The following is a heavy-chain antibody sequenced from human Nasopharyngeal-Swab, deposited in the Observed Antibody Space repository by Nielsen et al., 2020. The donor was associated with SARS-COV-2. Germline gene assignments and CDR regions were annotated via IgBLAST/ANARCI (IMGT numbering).Heavy chain of an antibody. D-gene: IGHD3-3*01. V-gene: IGHV4-39*01. CDR1: GGSISSSSYY. Sequence: SETLSLTCTVSGGSISSSSYYWGWIRQPPGKGLEWIGSIYYRGSTYYNPSLKSRVTISVDTSKNQFSLKLSSVTAADTAVYYCFGMEWLRGPFDYWGQGTLVTVSS. CDR3: FGMEWLRGPFDY. J-gene: IGHJ4*02. CDR2: IYYRGST.